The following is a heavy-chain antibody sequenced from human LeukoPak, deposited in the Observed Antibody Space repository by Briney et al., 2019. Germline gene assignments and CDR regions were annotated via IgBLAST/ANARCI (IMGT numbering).Heavy chain of an antibody. CDR3: ARDLSGAADNWFDP. CDR1: GYTFTGYY. V-gene: IGHV1-2*06. Sequence: ASVKVSCKASGYTFTGYYMHWVRQAPGQGLEWMGRINPNSGGTNYAQKFQGRVTMTRDTSISTAYMELSRLRSDDPAVYYCARDLSGAADNWFDPWGQGTLVTVSS. CDR2: INPNSGGT. D-gene: IGHD2-8*02. J-gene: IGHJ5*02.